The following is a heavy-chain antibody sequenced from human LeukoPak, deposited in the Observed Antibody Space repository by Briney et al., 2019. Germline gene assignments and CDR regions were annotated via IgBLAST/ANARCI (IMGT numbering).Heavy chain of an antibody. J-gene: IGHJ4*02. CDR1: GFTFSSYG. CDR3: AKDVGIENYFVY. Sequence: GGSLRLSCAASGFTFSSYGMHWVRQAPGKGLEWVAVIWYDGSNKYYADSVKGRFTISRDNSKNTLYLQMNSLRAEDTAVYYCAKDVGIENYFVYWGQGTLVTVSS. CDR2: IWYDGSNK. V-gene: IGHV3-33*06. D-gene: IGHD5-24*01.